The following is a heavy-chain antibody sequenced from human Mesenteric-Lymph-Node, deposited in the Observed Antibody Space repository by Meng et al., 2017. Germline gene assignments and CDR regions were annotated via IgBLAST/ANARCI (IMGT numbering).Heavy chain of an antibody. CDR3: ARGGIAVAGTYLTLDY. D-gene: IGHD6-19*01. Sequence: GGSLRLTCAASGFTLSSYSMNWVRQAPGKGLVWISRINSAGSSTSYSYSVKGRFTISRDSTKNTLYLQMNSLRAEDTAVYYCARGGIAVAGTYLTLDYWGQGTLVTVSS. V-gene: IGHV3-74*01. CDR1: GFTLSSYS. CDR2: INSAGSST. J-gene: IGHJ4*02.